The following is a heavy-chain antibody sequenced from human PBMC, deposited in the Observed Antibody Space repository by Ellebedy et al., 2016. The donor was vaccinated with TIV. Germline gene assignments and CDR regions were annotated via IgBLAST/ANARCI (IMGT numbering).Heavy chain of an antibody. Sequence: GESLKISCPASGFSFSSYWMSWVRQAPGKGLEWVANIRDDSEKYYVDSVKGRFTISRDNAKNSLYLQMNSLRVEDTAVYYCARRGSYGDYAVQINNWFDRWGQGTLVTVYS. D-gene: IGHD3-16*01. V-gene: IGHV3-7*01. J-gene: IGHJ5*02. CDR2: IRDDSEK. CDR1: GFSFSSYW. CDR3: ARRGSYGDYAVQINNWFDR.